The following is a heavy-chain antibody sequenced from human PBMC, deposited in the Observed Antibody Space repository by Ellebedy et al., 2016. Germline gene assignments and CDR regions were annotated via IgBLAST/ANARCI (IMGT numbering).Heavy chain of an antibody. CDR2: ISSSGGSI. V-gene: IGHV3-11*04. CDR3: ARDDSRSYFPAGGLDI. D-gene: IGHD3-10*01. Sequence: GGSLRLXXTASGFTFSDYDMNWIRQAPGKGLEWVSYISSSGGSIFYADSVKGRFTISRDNSKNTVFLQMNSLRPEDTAVYFCARDDSRSYFPAGGLDIWGPGTMVTVSS. J-gene: IGHJ3*02. CDR1: GFTFSDYD.